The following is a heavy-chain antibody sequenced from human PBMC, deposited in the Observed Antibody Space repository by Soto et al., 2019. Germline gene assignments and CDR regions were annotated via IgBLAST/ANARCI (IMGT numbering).Heavy chain of an antibody. V-gene: IGHV4-39*01. CDR1: GGSISNNNYY. J-gene: IGHJ4*02. CDR2: IYYSGST. CDR3: ARSPLNY. Sequence: QLQLQESGPGLVKPSETLSLTCTVSGGSISNNNYYWGWIRQPPGKGLEWIGSIYYSGSTSYNPSLKSRVTISVDRSKNQFSLKLSSVTAADTALYYCARSPLNYWGQGTLVTVSS.